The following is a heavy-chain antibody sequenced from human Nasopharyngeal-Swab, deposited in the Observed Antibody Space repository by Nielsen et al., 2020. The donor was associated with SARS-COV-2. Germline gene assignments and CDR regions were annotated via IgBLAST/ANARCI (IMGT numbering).Heavy chain of an antibody. V-gene: IGHV2-5*02. CDR1: GVSLSNNGVG. CDR3: AHTPPVGDIFSAYDPRLNFFDF. CDR2: ISWDDEK. D-gene: IGHD3-9*01. J-gene: IGHJ4*02. Sequence: SGPTLVKPAQTLTLTCSFSGVSLSNNGVGVGWIRQPPGKALEWLAVISWDDEKRYNPSLETRLTITEGTSKNQVVLTMTNMDPVDTATYFCAHTPPVGDIFSAYDPRLNFFDFWGQGTLVAVS.